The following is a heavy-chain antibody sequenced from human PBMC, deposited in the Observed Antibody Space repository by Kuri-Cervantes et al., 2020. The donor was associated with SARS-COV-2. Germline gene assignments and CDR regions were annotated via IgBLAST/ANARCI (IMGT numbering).Heavy chain of an antibody. D-gene: IGHD5-12*01. J-gene: IGHJ5*02. Sequence: GSLRLSCTGSGGSISSSNYYWGWIRQPPGKGLEWIGSIHYSGNAYYNPTLKSRVTISVDPSKNQFSLKLSSVTAADTAVYYCAKLPPLELSAYSLAGHNWFDPWGQGTLVTVSS. CDR3: AKLPPLELSAYSLAGHNWFDP. V-gene: IGHV4-39*01. CDR1: GGSISSSNYY. CDR2: IHYSGNA.